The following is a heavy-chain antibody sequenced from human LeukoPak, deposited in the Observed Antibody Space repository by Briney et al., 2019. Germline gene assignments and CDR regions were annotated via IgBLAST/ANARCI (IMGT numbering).Heavy chain of an antibody. J-gene: IGHJ3*02. V-gene: IGHV1-46*01. D-gene: IGHD4-17*01. CDR3: ARDPILQPHGYGDQFDAFDI. CDR1: GYTFTSYY. Sequence: ASVKVSCKASGYTFTSYYMHWVRQAPGQGLEWMGIINPSGGSTSYAQKFQGRVTMTRDTSTSTVYMELSSLRSEDTAVYYCARDPILQPHGYGDQFDAFDIWGQGTMVTVSS. CDR2: INPSGGST.